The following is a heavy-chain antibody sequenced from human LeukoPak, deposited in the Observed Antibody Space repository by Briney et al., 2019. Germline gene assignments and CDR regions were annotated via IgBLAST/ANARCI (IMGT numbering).Heavy chain of an antibody. CDR3: ARDRRGTVTTFDY. CDR2: INSDGTNT. J-gene: IGHJ4*02. V-gene: IGHV3-74*01. Sequence: GGSLRLSCAASGFTFSSNWMYWLRQAPGKGLVWVSRINSDGTNTNYADSVKGRFTVSRDNAKNTLYLQMNSLRAEDTAVCYCARDRRGTVTTFDYWGQGTLVTVSS. D-gene: IGHD4-17*01. CDR1: GFTFSSNW.